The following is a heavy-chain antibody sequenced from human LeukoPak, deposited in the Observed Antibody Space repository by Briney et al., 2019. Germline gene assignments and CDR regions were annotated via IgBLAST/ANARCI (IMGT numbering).Heavy chain of an antibody. CDR3: ARGSRVISTPFDY. CDR1: GFTFSSYS. D-gene: IGHD2-21*01. J-gene: IGHJ4*02. CDR2: ISSSSSYI. V-gene: IGHV3-21*01. Sequence: GGSLRLSCAASGFTFSSYSMNWVRQAPGKGLEWVSSISSSSSYIYYADSVKGRFTISRDNAKNSLYLQMNSLRAEDTAAYYCARGSRVISTPFDYWGQGTLVTVSS.